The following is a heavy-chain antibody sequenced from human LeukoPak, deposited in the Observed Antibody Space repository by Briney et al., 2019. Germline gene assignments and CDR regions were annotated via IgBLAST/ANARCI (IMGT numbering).Heavy chain of an antibody. J-gene: IGHJ4*02. D-gene: IGHD2-15*01. CDR3: ARSGYCSGGSCYPFDY. V-gene: IGHV3-9*03. CDR1: GFTFDDYA. CDR2: ISWKTGSI. Sequence: GRSLRLSCAASGFTFDDYAMHWVRQAPGKGLEWVSGISWKTGSIGYADSVKCRFTISRDNAKTFLYLQMNSLRAEDMALYYCARSGYCSGGSCYPFDYWDQGTLVTVSS.